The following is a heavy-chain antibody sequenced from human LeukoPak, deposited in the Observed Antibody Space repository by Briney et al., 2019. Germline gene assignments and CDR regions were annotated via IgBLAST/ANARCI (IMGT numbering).Heavy chain of an antibody. CDR1: GGSFSGYY. Sequence: SETLSLTCAVYGGSFSGYYWSWIRQPPGKGLEWIGEINHSGSTNYNPSLKSRVTISVDTSKNQFSLKLSSVTAADTAVYYCARVGAGATPFDYWGQGTLVTVSS. CDR3: ARVGAGATPFDY. V-gene: IGHV4-34*01. CDR2: INHSGST. J-gene: IGHJ4*02. D-gene: IGHD1-26*01.